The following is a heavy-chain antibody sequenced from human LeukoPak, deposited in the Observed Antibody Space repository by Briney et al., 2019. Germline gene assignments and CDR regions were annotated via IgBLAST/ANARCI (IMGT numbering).Heavy chain of an antibody. D-gene: IGHD3-10*01. CDR3: ARSRNSDWNYYGSGSHLTATYDNWFDP. CDR1: GYTFTSYG. Sequence: VASVKVSCKASGYTFTSYGISWVRQAPGQGLEWMGWISAYNGNTNYAQKLQGRVTMTTDTSTSTAYMELRSLRSDDTAVYYCARSRNSDWNYYGSGSHLTATYDNWFDPWGQGTLVTVSS. CDR2: ISAYNGNT. V-gene: IGHV1-18*01. J-gene: IGHJ5*02.